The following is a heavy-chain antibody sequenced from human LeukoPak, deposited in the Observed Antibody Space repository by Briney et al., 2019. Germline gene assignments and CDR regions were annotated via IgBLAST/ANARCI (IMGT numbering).Heavy chain of an antibody. D-gene: IGHD3-22*01. CDR3: ARHDSSGPYNAFDI. V-gene: IGHV4-59*08. CDR1: GGSISSYY. CDR2: IYYSGST. Sequence: PSETLSLTCTVSGGSISSYYWSWIRQPPGKGLEWIGYIYYSGSTNYNPSLKSRVTISGDTSKNQFSLKLNSVTAADTAVYYCARHDSSGPYNAFDIWGQGTMVTVSS. J-gene: IGHJ3*02.